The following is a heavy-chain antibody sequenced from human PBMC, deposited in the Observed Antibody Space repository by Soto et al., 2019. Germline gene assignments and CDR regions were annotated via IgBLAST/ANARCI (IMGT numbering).Heavy chain of an antibody. CDR2: IYYSGST. CDR3: ARESTVTIRAFDY. CDR1: GGSISSGGYY. Sequence: QVQLQESGPGLVKPSQTLSLTCTVSGGSISSGGYYWSWIRQHPGKGLEWIGYIYYSGSTYYNPSLKSRVTTSVDTSKNQFSLKLSSVTAADTAVYYCARESTVTIRAFDYWGQGTLVTVSS. J-gene: IGHJ4*02. D-gene: IGHD4-17*01. V-gene: IGHV4-31*03.